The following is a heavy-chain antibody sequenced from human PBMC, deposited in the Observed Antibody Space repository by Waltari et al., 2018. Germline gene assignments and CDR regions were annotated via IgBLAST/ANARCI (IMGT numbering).Heavy chain of an antibody. V-gene: IGHV3-53*02. D-gene: IGHD2-15*01. CDR3: AREGGNTDDDAFDI. CDR2: IDSGGST. CDR1: GFTVSSNY. J-gene: IGHJ3*02. Sequence: EVQLVETGGGLIQPGGSLRLSCAASGFTVSSNYMSWVRKAPGKGLEWVSVIDSGGSTYYADSVKGRFTISRDNSKNTLYLQMNSLRAEDTAVYYCAREGGNTDDDAFDIWGQGTMVTVSS.